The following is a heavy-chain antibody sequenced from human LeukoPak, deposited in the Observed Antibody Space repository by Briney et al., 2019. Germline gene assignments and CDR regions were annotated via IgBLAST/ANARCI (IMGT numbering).Heavy chain of an antibody. D-gene: IGHD6-6*01. Sequence: SQTLSLICAISGDSVSSNSAAWNWIRQSPSRGLEWLGRTYYRSNWYSDYAVSVKSRITINPDTPKNQFSLQLNSVTPEDTAVYYCARLVGITSSHFDYWGQGTLVTVSS. CDR2: TYYRSNWYS. V-gene: IGHV6-1*01. CDR1: GDSVSSNSAA. J-gene: IGHJ4*02. CDR3: ARLVGITSSHFDY.